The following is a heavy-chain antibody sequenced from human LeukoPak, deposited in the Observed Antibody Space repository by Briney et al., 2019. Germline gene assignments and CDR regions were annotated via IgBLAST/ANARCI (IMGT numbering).Heavy chain of an antibody. Sequence: SETLSLTCTVSGGSISSSSFYWAAIRQPPGKGLEWIGSIYYRGTTYYNPSLKSRVTISVATSKSHFSLKLSSVTAADTAVYYCAGLYCTNGVCHFDYWGQGTLVTVSS. V-gene: IGHV4-39*07. CDR2: IYYRGTT. CDR1: GGSISSSSFY. CDR3: AGLYCTNGVCHFDY. D-gene: IGHD2-8*01. J-gene: IGHJ4*02.